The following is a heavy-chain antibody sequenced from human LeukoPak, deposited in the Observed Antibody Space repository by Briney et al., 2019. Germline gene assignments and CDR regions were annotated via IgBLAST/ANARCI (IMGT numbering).Heavy chain of an antibody. V-gene: IGHV3-7*01. CDR2: IKQDGSEK. D-gene: IGHD3-9*01. J-gene: IGHJ6*02. CDR3: ARHYDILTGAPSYYYGMGV. Sequence: GGSLRLSCAASGFTFSSYWMSWVRQAPGKGLEWVANIKQDGSEKYYVDSVKGRFTISRDNAKNSLYLQMNSLRAEDTAVYYCARHYDILTGAPSYYYGMGVWGQGTTVTVSS. CDR1: GFTFSSYW.